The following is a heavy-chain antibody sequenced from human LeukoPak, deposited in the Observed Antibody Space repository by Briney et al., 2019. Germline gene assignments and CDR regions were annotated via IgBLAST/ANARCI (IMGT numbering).Heavy chain of an antibody. CDR3: ARDVSNGVYYYYMDV. D-gene: IGHD3-10*02. J-gene: IGHJ6*03. CDR2: INHSGST. Sequence: PSETLSLTCAVYGGSFSGYYWSWIRQPPGKGLEWIGEINHSGSTNYNPSLKSRVTISVDTSKNQFSLKLSSVTAADTAVYYCARDVSNGVYYYYMDVWGKGTTVTISS. V-gene: IGHV4-34*01. CDR1: GGSFSGYY.